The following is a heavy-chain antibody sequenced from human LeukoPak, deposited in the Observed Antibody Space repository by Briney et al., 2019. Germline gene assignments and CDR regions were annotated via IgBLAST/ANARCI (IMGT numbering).Heavy chain of an antibody. Sequence: ASEKVSCKASGYTFTSYYMHWVRQAPGQGLEWMGIINPSGGSTSYAQKFQGRVTMTRDTSTSTVYMELSSLRSEDTAVYYCGCGSYCDISDYWGQGTLVTVSS. V-gene: IGHV1-46*01. CDR3: GCGSYCDISDY. D-gene: IGHD3-22*01. CDR2: INPSGGST. J-gene: IGHJ4*02. CDR1: GYTFTSYY.